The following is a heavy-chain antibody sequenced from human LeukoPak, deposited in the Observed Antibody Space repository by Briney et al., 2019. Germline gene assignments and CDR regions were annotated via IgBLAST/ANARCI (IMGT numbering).Heavy chain of an antibody. V-gene: IGHV3-23*01. J-gene: IGHJ4*02. CDR3: AKDGDYSSGWYWRNFDY. CDR1: GFTFSSYA. Sequence: GGSLRLSCAASGFTFSSYAMSWVRQAPGKGLEWVSAISGSGGSTYYADSVKGRFTISRDNSKNTLYLQMNSLRAEDTAVYYCAKDGDYSSGWYWRNFDYWGQGTLVTVSS. CDR2: ISGSGGST. D-gene: IGHD6-19*01.